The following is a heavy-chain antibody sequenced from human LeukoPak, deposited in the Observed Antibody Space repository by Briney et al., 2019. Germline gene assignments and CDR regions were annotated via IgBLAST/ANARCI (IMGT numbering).Heavy chain of an antibody. CDR2: ISSSGTST. Sequence: GGSLRLSCAASGFSFSGYYMSWIRQAPGKGLEWVSYISSSGTSTNYADSVKGRFTISRDNAKSSLYLQMNSLRVEDTAVYYCARDRGAVTGQYFDYWGQGTLVTVSS. D-gene: IGHD6-19*01. CDR3: ARDRGAVTGQYFDY. J-gene: IGHJ4*02. CDR1: GFSFSGYY. V-gene: IGHV3-11*01.